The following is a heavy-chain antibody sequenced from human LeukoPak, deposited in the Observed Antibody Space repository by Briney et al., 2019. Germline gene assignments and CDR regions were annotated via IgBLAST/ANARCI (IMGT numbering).Heavy chain of an antibody. D-gene: IGHD4-17*01. CDR1: GFTFSSYA. J-gene: IGHJ3*02. CDR2: ISGSGGST. CDR3: AKDQYGEAFDI. Sequence: GGSLRLSCAASGFTFSSYAMTWVRQAPGKGLEWVSGISGSGGSTYYADSVKGRFTISRDNSKNTLYLQMNSLRAEDTALYYCAKDQYGEAFDIWGPGTMVTVSS. V-gene: IGHV3-23*01.